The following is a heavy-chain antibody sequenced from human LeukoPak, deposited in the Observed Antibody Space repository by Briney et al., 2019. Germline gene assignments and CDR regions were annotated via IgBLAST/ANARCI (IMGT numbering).Heavy chain of an antibody. D-gene: IGHD1-14*01. CDR2: INPSGGST. CDR3: VRPDRKSAFDI. V-gene: IGHV1-46*01. CDR1: GYTFTSYY. Sequence: ASVKVSCTASGYTFTSYYMHWVRQAPGQGLEWMGIINPSGGSTSYAQKFQGRVTMTRDMSTSTVYMELSSLRSEDTAVYYCVRPDRKSAFDIWGQGTMVTVSS. J-gene: IGHJ3*02.